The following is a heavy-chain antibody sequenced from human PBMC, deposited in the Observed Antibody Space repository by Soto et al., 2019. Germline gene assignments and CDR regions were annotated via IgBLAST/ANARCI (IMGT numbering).Heavy chain of an antibody. CDR3: ARYKSNYYYGMDV. Sequence: SEPMCVTCTVTGGYLSSYYWSWIRQPPGKGLEWIGYIYYSGITNYNPSLKSRVTISVDTSKNQFSLKLSAVTAADTAVYYCARYKSNYYYGMDVWGQGTTVTVSS. J-gene: IGHJ6*02. CDR2: IYYSGIT. D-gene: IGHD1-20*01. V-gene: IGHV4-59*01. CDR1: GGYLSSYY.